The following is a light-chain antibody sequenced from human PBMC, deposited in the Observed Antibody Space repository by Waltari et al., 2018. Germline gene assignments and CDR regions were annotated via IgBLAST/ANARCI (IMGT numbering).Light chain of an antibody. Sequence: EIVLTQSPDFQSVTPKEKVTITCRANQSIGSSLHWYQQKPDQSPKLLIKYSCQSIAGVASRFSGSGSVTDFTLTINSLEGEDAATYYCHQTRSLPITFGQGTRLEI. J-gene: IGKJ5*01. CDR3: HQTRSLPIT. CDR1: QSIGSS. CDR2: YSC. V-gene: IGKV6-21*02.